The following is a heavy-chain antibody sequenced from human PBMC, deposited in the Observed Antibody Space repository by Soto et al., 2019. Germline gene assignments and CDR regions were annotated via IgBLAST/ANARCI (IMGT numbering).Heavy chain of an antibody. CDR1: GFTFSSYA. D-gene: IGHD4-4*01. J-gene: IGHJ6*02. V-gene: IGHV3-23*01. CDR3: ARGRSGTQYYSPMDV. CDR2: ISGSGGST. Sequence: GGSLRLSCAASGFTFSSYAMSWVRQAPGKGLEWVSAISGSGGSTYYADSVKGRFTISRDNARNSLYLQMTSLRTEDTAMYYCARGRSGTQYYSPMDVWGQGTTVTVSS.